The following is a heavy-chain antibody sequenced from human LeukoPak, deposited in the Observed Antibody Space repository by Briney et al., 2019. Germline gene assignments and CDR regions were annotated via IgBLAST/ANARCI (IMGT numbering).Heavy chain of an antibody. CDR2: ISYDGGNK. J-gene: IGHJ6*03. V-gene: IGHV3-30*01. CDR3: ARAGSSCWYFYYYYYMDV. CDR1: GFTFSSYA. D-gene: IGHD6-13*01. Sequence: GGSLRLSCAASGFTFSSYAMHWVRQAPGKGLEWVAVISYDGGNKYYADSVKGRFTISRDNSKNTLYLQMNSLRAEDTAVYYCARAGSSCWYFYYYYYMDVWGKGTTVTVSS.